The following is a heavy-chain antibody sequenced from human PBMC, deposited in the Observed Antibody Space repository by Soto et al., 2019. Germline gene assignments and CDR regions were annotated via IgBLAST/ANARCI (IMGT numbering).Heavy chain of an antibody. CDR1: GFSFSKFW. V-gene: IGHV3-7*03. CDR3: ARVLLYSASGRGWFDP. J-gene: IGHJ5*02. Sequence: GGSLRLSCAASGFSFSKFWMSWVRQAPGKGLEWVANIKQDGSQKYYVDSVKGRFTISRDNAKNSLYLQMNSLTADDTAVYYCARVLLYSASGRGWFDPWGQGTLVT. D-gene: IGHD2-2*02. CDR2: IKQDGSQK.